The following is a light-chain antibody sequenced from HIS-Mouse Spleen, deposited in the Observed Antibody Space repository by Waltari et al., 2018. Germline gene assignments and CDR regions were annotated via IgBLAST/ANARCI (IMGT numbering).Light chain of an antibody. CDR2: DVS. J-gene: IGLJ2*01. Sequence: QSALTQPASVSGSPGPSITIPFTGTSRAVGGYNYVPWFQQHPGKAPKLMIYDVSNRPSGVSNRFSGSKSGNTASLTISGLQAEDEADYYCSSYTSSSTVVFGGGTKLTVL. CDR3: SSYTSSSTVV. CDR1: SRAVGGYNY. V-gene: IGLV2-14*03.